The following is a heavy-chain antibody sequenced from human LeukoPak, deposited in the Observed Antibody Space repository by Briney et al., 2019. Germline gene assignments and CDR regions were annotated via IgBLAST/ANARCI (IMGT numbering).Heavy chain of an antibody. CDR1: GGSISSYY. J-gene: IGHJ6*03. V-gene: IGHV4-59*01. Sequence: SETLSLXCTVSGGSISSYYWSRSRQPPGKGLEWIGYIYYSGSTNYNPSLKSRVTISVDTSKNQFSLKLSSVTAADTAVYYCARDYQDYYYMDVWGKGTTVTVSS. D-gene: IGHD3-16*02. CDR2: IYYSGST. CDR3: ARDYQDYYYMDV.